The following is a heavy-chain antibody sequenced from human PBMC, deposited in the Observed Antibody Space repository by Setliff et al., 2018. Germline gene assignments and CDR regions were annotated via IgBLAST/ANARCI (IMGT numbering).Heavy chain of an antibody. CDR3: AGGPRGYGSGSYYATEYFQH. V-gene: IGHV4-4*08. J-gene: IGHJ1*01. Sequence: PSETLSLTCTVSGGSISSHYWSWIRQPPGKGLEWIGYIYSSGSTNYNPSLKSRVTISVDTSKNQFSLKLSSVTAADTAVYYCAGGPRGYGSGSYYATEYFQHWGQGTLVTVSS. CDR2: IYSSGST. D-gene: IGHD3-10*01. CDR1: GGSISSHY.